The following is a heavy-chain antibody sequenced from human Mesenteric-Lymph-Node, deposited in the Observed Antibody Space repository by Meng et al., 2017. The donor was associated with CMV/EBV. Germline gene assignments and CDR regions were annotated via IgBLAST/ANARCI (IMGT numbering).Heavy chain of an antibody. CDR1: GYTFTGYY. D-gene: IGHD2-15*01. V-gene: IGHV1-2*02. Sequence: ASVKVSCKASGYTFTGYYMHWVRQAPGQGLEWMGWINPNSGGTNYAQKLQGRVTVTTDTSTSTAYMELRSLGSDDTAVYYCARGRSGWYGMDVWGQGTTVTVSS. CDR2: INPNSGGT. CDR3: ARGRSGWYGMDV. J-gene: IGHJ6*02.